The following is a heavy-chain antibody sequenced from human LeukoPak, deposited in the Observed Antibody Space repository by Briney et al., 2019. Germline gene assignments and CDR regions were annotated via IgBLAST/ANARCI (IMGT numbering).Heavy chain of an antibody. CDR2: ISGSGGST. Sequence: GGSLRLSCAASGFTFSSYAMSWVRQAPGKGLEWVSAISGSGGSTYYADSVKGRFTISRDNSKNTLYLQMNSLRAEDTAVYYCARDEGGVVVPAAGAFDIWGQGTMVTVSS. V-gene: IGHV3-23*01. D-gene: IGHD2-2*01. CDR3: ARDEGGVVVPAAGAFDI. CDR1: GFTFSSYA. J-gene: IGHJ3*02.